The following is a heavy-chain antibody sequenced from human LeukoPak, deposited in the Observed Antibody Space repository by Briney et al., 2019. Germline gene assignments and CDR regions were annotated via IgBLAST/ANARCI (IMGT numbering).Heavy chain of an antibody. D-gene: IGHD3-3*01. J-gene: IGHJ5*02. V-gene: IGHV1-8*01. Sequence: ASVKVSCKASGHTFTSYDINWVRQATGQGLEWMGWMNPNSGNTGYAQKFQGRVTMTRNTSISTAYMELSSLRSEDTAVYYCARGPLRRITIFGVVYDQNWFDPWGQGTLVTVSS. CDR3: ARGPLRRITIFGVVYDQNWFDP. CDR2: MNPNSGNT. CDR1: GHTFTSYD.